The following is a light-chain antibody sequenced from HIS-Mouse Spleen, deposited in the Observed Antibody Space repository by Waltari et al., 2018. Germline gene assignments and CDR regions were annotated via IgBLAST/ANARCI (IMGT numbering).Light chain of an antibody. CDR3: YSTDSSGNHRV. V-gene: IGLV3-10*01. Sequence: SYELTQPPSVSVSPGQTARITCSGDALPKKYAYWYQQKSGQAPVLVIYEDRKRPSGSPERLSGSSSGKMATLTISGAQVEDEADYYCYSTDSSGNHRVFGGGTKLTVL. CDR2: EDR. CDR1: ALPKKY. J-gene: IGLJ2*01.